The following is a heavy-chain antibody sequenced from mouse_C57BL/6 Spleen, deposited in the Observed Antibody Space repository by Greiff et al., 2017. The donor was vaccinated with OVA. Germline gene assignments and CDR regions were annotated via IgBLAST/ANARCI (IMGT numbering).Heavy chain of an antibody. Sequence: VKLVESGPGLVAPSQCLSISCTVSGFSLTSYGVDWVRQPPGKGLEWLGVICGGGSTNYNSALLSSLIISKDNSKSQVFLKMNSLQTDDTSMYYCAGRDYGSRAWFAYWGQGTLVTVSA. J-gene: IGHJ3*01. CDR3: AGRDYGSRAWFAY. V-gene: IGHV2-9*01. CDR2: ICGGGST. CDR1: GFSLTSYG. D-gene: IGHD1-1*01.